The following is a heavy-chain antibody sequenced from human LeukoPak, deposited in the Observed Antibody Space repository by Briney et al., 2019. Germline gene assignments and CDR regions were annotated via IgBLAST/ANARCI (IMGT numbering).Heavy chain of an antibody. J-gene: IGHJ4*02. V-gene: IGHV3-30*04. Sequence: GGSLRLSCAASGFTFSSYAMHWVRQAPGKGLEWVAVISYDGSNKYYADSVKGRFTISRDNSKNTLYLQMNSLSAEDTAVYYCARRRQDLAVADYWGQGTLVTVSS. CDR3: ARRRQDLAVADY. CDR1: GFTFSSYA. CDR2: ISYDGSNK. D-gene: IGHD6-19*01.